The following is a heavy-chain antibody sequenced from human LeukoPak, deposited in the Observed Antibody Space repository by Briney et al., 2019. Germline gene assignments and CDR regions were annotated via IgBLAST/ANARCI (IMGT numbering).Heavy chain of an antibody. D-gene: IGHD5-18*01. CDR1: GFTFSSYA. J-gene: IGHJ4*02. V-gene: IGHV3-23*01. Sequence: PGGSLRLSCAASGFTFSSYAMSWVRQPPGKGLEWVAAISGSGGSTYYADSVKGRFTISRDNSKNTLYLQMNSLRAEDTAVYYCAKTPEYSYGFGGKYYFDYWGQGTLVTVSS. CDR3: AKTPEYSYGFGGKYYFDY. CDR2: ISGSGGST.